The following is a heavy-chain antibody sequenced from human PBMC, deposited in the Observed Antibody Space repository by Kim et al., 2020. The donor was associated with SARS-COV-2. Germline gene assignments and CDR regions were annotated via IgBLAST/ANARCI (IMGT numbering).Heavy chain of an antibody. J-gene: IGHJ4*02. CDR3: ARVGWGGAGIDY. D-gene: IGHD6-19*01. Sequence: GGSLRLSCAASGFTFRTYGFYWVRQAPGKGLEWVSVIWHDGSSKYYRDSVKGRFAISRDSSTNTVYLQMNSLRAEDTAVYYCARVGWGGAGIDYWGQGTL. CDR1: GFTFRTYG. CDR2: IWHDGSSK. V-gene: IGHV3-33*01.